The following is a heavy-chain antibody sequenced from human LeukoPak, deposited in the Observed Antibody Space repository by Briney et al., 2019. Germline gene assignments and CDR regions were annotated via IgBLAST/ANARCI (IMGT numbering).Heavy chain of an antibody. D-gene: IGHD4-11*01. CDR3: ARSTVTTPGLLDY. CDR1: GGSFSGYY. V-gene: IGHV4-34*01. Sequence: PSETLSLTCAVYGGSFSGYYWSWIRQPPGKGLEWIGEINHSGSTNYNPSLKSRVTISVDTSKNQISLKLSSVTAADTAVYYCARSTVTTPGLLDYWGQGTLVTVSS. J-gene: IGHJ4*02. CDR2: INHSGST.